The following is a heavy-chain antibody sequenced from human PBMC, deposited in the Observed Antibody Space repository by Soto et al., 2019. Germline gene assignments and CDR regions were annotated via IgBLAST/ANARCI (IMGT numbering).Heavy chain of an antibody. D-gene: IGHD3-10*01. Sequence: GESLKISCKGSGYSFTSYWIGWVRQMPGKGLEWMGIIYPGDSDTRYSPSFQGQVTISADKSISTAYLQWSSLKASDTAMYYCARRYGSGSKYYYYGMDVWGQGTKVTVSS. CDR2: IYPGDSDT. CDR1: GYSFTSYW. CDR3: ARRYGSGSKYYYYGMDV. V-gene: IGHV5-51*01. J-gene: IGHJ6*02.